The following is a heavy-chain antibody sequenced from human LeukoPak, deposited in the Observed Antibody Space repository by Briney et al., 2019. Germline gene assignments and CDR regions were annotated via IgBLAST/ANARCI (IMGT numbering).Heavy chain of an antibody. V-gene: IGHV7-4-1*02. D-gene: IGHD6-19*01. J-gene: IGHJ4*02. Sequence: EASVKVSFKASGYTFSIYAMNWVRQAPGQGLEWMGWINTNTGNPTYAQGFTGRFVFSLDTSVSTAYLQISSLKAEDTAVYYCARGGYSSGWYDPGPLYYFDYWGQGTLVTVSS. CDR2: INTNTGNP. CDR1: GYTFSIYA. CDR3: ARGGYSSGWYDPGPLYYFDY.